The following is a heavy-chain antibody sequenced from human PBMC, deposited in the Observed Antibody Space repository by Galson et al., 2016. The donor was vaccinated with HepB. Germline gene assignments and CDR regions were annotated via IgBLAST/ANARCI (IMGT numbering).Heavy chain of an antibody. CDR1: GFTFSYYY. Sequence: SLRLSCAASGFTFSYYYMSWIRQAPGKGLEWVSYISGYGRTINYADSVKGRFTISRGNAKNSLYLHMNSLTGEDSAVYYCARMFPLYSSGWYVRGDGWFDSWGQGTLVTVSS. V-gene: IGHV3-11*01. D-gene: IGHD6-19*01. CDR2: ISGYGRTI. J-gene: IGHJ5*01. CDR3: ARMFPLYSSGWYVRGDGWFDS.